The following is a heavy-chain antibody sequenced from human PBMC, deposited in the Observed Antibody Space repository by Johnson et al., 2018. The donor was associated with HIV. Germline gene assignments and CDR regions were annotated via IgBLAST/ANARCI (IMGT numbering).Heavy chain of an antibody. Sequence: QVQLVESGGGLVQPGGSLRLSCAASGFTFSSYAMHWVRQAPGKGLEWVAIISYDGNNKYYADSVKGRLTISRDNSKNTLYLQMNSLRAEDTAVYYCAREAYYARAFDLWGQGTMVTVSS. CDR1: GFTFSSYA. J-gene: IGHJ3*01. D-gene: IGHD3-3*01. CDR2: ISYDGNNK. V-gene: IGHV3-30-3*01. CDR3: AREAYYARAFDL.